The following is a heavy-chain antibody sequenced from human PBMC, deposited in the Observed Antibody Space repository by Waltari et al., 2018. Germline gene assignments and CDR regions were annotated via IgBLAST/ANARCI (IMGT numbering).Heavy chain of an antibody. J-gene: IGHJ6*02. V-gene: IGHV4-34*01. CDR2: INHSGST. Sequence: QVQLQQWGAGLLKPSETLSLTCAVYGGSFSGYYWSWIRQPPGKGLEWIGEINHSGSTNDNPSLKSRVTISVDTSKNQFSLKLSSVTAADTAVYYCARATGYYYYGMDVLGQGTTVTVSS. CDR1: GGSFSGYY. D-gene: IGHD5-12*01. CDR3: ARATGYYYYGMDV.